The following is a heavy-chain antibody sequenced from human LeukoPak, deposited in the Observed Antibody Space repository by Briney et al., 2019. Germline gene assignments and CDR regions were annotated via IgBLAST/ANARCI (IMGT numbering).Heavy chain of an antibody. D-gene: IGHD4-23*01. CDR3: ARHSYGGNKDFDF. J-gene: IGHJ4*02. CDR1: GDSISSSSYY. Sequence: SETLSLTCTVSGDSISSSSYYWGWIRQSPGRGLAWIGTIYSSGTTYYNPSLKSRVTISVDTSKNQFSLRVTSVTAADMAVYYCARHSYGGNKDFDFWGQGTLVTVSS. V-gene: IGHV4-39*01. CDR2: IYSSGTT.